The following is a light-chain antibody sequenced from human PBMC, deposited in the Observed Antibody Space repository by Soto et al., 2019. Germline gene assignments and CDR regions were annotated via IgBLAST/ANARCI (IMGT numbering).Light chain of an antibody. J-gene: IGKJ1*01. CDR2: DAS. V-gene: IGKV1-5*01. CDR3: KKYNFFSGT. CDR1: QTITRW. Sequence: DIQMTQSPSTLSASVGDRVTITCRASQTITRWMAWYQQKPGKAPKLLIYDASTLESGVPSRFSGSRSGTDSPLTTSRLRPVDFQIYSSKKYNFFSGTLGQGTK.